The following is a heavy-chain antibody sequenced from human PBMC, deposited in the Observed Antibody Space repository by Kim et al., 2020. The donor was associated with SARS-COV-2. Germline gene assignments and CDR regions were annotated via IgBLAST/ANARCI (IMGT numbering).Heavy chain of an antibody. CDR2: INPSGGST. D-gene: IGHD5-12*01. Sequence: ASVKVSCKASGYTFTSYYMHWVRQAPGQGLEWMGIINPSGGSTSYAQKFQGRVTMTRDTSTSTVYMELSSLRSEDTAVYYCARENSGYVQQDAFDIWGQGTMVTVSS. V-gene: IGHV1-46*01. CDR1: GYTFTSYY. CDR3: ARENSGYVQQDAFDI. J-gene: IGHJ3*02.